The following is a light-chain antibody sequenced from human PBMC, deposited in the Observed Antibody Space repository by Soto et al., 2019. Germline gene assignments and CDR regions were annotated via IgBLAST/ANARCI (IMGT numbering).Light chain of an antibody. CDR1: SSDVATNNY. J-gene: IGLJ2*01. V-gene: IGLV2-14*01. Sequence: QSALTQPASVSGSPGQSITIACSGTSSDVATNNYVSWYQQYPGKAPKLMIYEVSNRPSGVSTRFSGSKSGNTASLTISGLPAEDEADYYCSSYTTSTTLLVFGRGTKLTVL. CDR3: SSYTTSTTLLV. CDR2: EVS.